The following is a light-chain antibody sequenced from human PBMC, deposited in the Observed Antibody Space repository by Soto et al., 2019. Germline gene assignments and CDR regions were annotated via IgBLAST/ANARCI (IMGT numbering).Light chain of an antibody. CDR3: QQYYSTPLT. V-gene: IGKV1-39*01. Sequence: DIQLTQSPSSLSASVGDRVTITCRASQSISTSLNWYQQKPGKAPKLLIYWASTRESGVPDRFSGSGSGTDFTLTISSLQAEDVAVYYCQQYYSTPLTFGGGTKVDIK. CDR1: QSISTS. J-gene: IGKJ4*01. CDR2: WAS.